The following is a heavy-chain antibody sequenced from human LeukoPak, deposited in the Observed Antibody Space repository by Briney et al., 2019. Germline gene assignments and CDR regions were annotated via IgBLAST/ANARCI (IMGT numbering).Heavy chain of an antibody. CDR2: ISAYNGNT. CDR1: GYTFTSYG. V-gene: IGHV1-18*01. D-gene: IGHD2-15*01. J-gene: IGHJ6*03. CDR3: ARGLRYCSGGRCYFSPPYYYYMDV. Sequence: ASVKVSCKASGYTFTSYGISWVRQASGQGREWMGWISAYNGNTNYAQKFQGRVTMTRNTSISTAYMELSSLRSKDTAVYYCARGLRYCSGGRCYFSPPYYYYMDVWGKGTTVTISS.